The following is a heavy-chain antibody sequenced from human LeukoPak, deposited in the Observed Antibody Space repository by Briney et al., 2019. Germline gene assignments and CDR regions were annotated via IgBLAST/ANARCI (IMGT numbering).Heavy chain of an antibody. CDR2: IIPILGIA. CDR3: AREFQLLSGFDP. D-gene: IGHD2-2*01. CDR1: GGTFSSYA. V-gene: IGHV1-69*04. Sequence: SVKVSCKASGGTFSSYAISWVRQAPGQGLEWMGRIIPILGIANYAQKFQGRVTITADKSTSTAYMELSSLRSEDTAVYYCAREFQLLSGFDPWGQGTLVTVSS. J-gene: IGHJ5*02.